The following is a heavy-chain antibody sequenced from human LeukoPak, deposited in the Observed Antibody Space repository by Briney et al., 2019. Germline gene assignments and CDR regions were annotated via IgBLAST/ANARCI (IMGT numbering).Heavy chain of an antibody. J-gene: IGHJ5*02. CDR3: ARDTAYNWFDP. Sequence: SETLSLTCTVSGGSISSHYWSWIRQPPGKGLEWIGYIYYSGSTNYSPSLKSRVTISVDTSKNQFSLKLSSVTAADTAVYYCARDTAYNWFDPWGQGTLVTVSS. CDR1: GGSISSHY. V-gene: IGHV4-59*11. CDR2: IYYSGST.